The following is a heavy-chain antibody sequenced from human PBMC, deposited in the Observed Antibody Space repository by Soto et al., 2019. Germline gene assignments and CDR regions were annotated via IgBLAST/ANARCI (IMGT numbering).Heavy chain of an antibody. J-gene: IGHJ5*02. Sequence: SETLSLTCAVYGGSFSVYYWSWIRQPPGKGLEWIGEINHSGSTNYNPSLKSRVTISVDTSKNQFSLKLSSVTAADTAVYYCARGDEQLVRGYNWFDPWGQGTLVTVSS. V-gene: IGHV4-34*01. CDR1: GGSFSVYY. D-gene: IGHD6-13*01. CDR3: ARGDEQLVRGYNWFDP. CDR2: INHSGST.